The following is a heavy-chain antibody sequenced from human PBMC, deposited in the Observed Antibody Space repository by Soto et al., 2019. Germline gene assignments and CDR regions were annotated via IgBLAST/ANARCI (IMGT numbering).Heavy chain of an antibody. J-gene: IGHJ4*02. D-gene: IGHD1-26*01. Sequence: EVQVVESGGGLVKPGGSLRLSCATSGFSFSTYNMNWVRQAPGKGLECDSSINGRSNYKYYTDSVKGRLDISRDNPKNALYLQVDILLVEDPAVYYCVSEDGLVASHSAFAYGGQGTLVTVSS. CDR3: VSEDGLVASHSAFAY. CDR1: GFSFSTYN. V-gene: IGHV3-21*02. CDR2: INGRSNYK.